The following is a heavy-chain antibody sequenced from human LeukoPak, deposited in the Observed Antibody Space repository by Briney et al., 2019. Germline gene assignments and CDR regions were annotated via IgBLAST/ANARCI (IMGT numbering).Heavy chain of an antibody. Sequence: GASVKVSCKASGYTFTSYDIHWVRQATGHGLEWMGWLNPNTAHTGHAQKFQGRVTMTRDSSTSTAYMELSGLTSEDTAVYYCARQYYDYVWGSYRPLDYWGQGTLVTVSS. D-gene: IGHD3-16*02. CDR1: GYTFTSYD. V-gene: IGHV1-8*01. J-gene: IGHJ4*02. CDR2: LNPNTAHT. CDR3: ARQYYDYVWGSYRPLDY.